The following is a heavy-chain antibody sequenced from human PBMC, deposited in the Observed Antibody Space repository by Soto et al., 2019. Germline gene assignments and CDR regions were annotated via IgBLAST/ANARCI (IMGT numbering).Heavy chain of an antibody. CDR2: INHSGST. CDR1: GGSFSGYY. J-gene: IGHJ6*03. CDR3: ARGHCSGGSCYPTRYYYYYMDV. V-gene: IGHV4-34*01. Sequence: QMQLQQWGAGLLKPSETLSLTCAVYGGSFSGYYWSWIRQPPGKGLEGIGEINHSGSTNYNPSLKSRVTISVDESKNQFSLKLSSVTAADTAVYYCARGHCSGGSCYPTRYYYYYMDVWGKGTTVTVSS. D-gene: IGHD2-15*01.